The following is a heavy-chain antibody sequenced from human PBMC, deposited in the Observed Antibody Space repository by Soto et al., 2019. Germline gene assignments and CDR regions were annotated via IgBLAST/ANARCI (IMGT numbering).Heavy chain of an antibody. CDR1: GFTFSSYG. J-gene: IGHJ4*02. D-gene: IGHD5-12*01. CDR2: IWYDGSNK. V-gene: IGHV3-33*08. CDR3: ARGGIDSGYDSDY. Sequence: GGSLRLSCAASGFTFSSYGMHWVRQAPGKGLEWVAVIWYDGSNKYYADSVKGRFTISRDNSKNTLYLQMNSLRAEDTAVYYCARGGIDSGYDSDYWGQGTLVTVSS.